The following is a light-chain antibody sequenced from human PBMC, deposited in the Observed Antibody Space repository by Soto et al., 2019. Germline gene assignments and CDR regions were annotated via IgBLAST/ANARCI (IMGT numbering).Light chain of an antibody. V-gene: IGKV3-20*01. J-gene: IGKJ3*01. CDR1: QSVSSNY. CDR2: GAS. Sequence: EIVLTQSPGTLSLSPGERATLSCRASQSVSSNYLAWYQQKPGQAPRLLIYGASSRATGLPDRFSGSGSGTYFTLTISRRETDDFAVYYCHQYGSSQTFGPGTKVDIK. CDR3: HQYGSSQT.